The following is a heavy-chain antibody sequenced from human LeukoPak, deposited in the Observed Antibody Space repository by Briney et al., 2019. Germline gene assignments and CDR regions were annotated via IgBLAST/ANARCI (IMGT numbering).Heavy chain of an antibody. Sequence: KASETLSLTCTVSGGSISSSSSYWGWIRQPPGKGLEWIGSIYYSGSTYYNPSLKSRVTISVDTSKNQFSLKLSSVTAADTAVYYCARLQAVEFNWFDPWGQGTLVTVSS. CDR2: IYYSGST. CDR3: ARLQAVEFNWFDP. D-gene: IGHD5-24*01. J-gene: IGHJ5*02. V-gene: IGHV4-39*01. CDR1: GGSISSSSSY.